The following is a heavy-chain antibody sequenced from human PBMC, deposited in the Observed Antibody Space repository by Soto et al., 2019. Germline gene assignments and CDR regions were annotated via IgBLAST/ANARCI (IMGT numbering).Heavy chain of an antibody. V-gene: IGHV4-31*03. CDR3: ARSKDQLISLDY. CDR1: GASMGRAGSY. Sequence: QVQLQESGPELVKSSQTLSLTCTVSGASMGRAGSYWSWIRQFPGRGLEWVGYIHYDETTYYNPSLESRVTVSADTSKNQFFLKLTSVTAADTAIYYCARSKDQLISLDYWGQGALVTVSS. D-gene: IGHD2-2*01. CDR2: IHYDETT. J-gene: IGHJ4*02.